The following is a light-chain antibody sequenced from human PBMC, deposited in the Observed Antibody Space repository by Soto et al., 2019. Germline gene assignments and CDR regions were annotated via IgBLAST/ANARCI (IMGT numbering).Light chain of an antibody. V-gene: IGLV2-8*01. CDR2: EVN. Sequence: QSVLTQPSSASGSPGQSVTISCTGTSSDVGGYNYVSWFQHHPGQAPKLIIHEVNKRPSGVPDRFSGSKSGNTASLTVSGLQAEDEATYYCSSYGGYNNVVFGTGTKVTVL. CDR3: SSYGGYNNVV. J-gene: IGLJ1*01. CDR1: SSDVGGYNY.